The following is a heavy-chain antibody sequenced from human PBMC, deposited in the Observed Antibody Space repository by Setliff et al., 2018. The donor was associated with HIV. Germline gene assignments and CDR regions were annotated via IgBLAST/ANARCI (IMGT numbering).Heavy chain of an antibody. CDR2: IYSGGST. V-gene: IGHV3-53*01. CDR1: GFIVSSNY. CDR3: ARVNGAVVGATWDWFDP. J-gene: IGHJ5*02. Sequence: PGGSLRLSCAASGFIVSSNYMTWVRQAPGKGLEWVSVIYSGGSTYYADSVKGRFTISRDNSKNTLFLQMNSLRAADTAVYYCARVNGAVVGATWDWFDPWGQGTLVTVSS. D-gene: IGHD1-26*01.